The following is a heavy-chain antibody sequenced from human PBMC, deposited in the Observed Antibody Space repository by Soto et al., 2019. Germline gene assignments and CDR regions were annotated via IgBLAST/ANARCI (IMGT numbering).Heavy chain of an antibody. CDR2: INHSGST. CDR1: GGSFSGYY. V-gene: IGHV4-34*01. Sequence: QVQLQQWGAGLLKPSETLSLTCAVYGGSFSGYYWSWIRQPPGKGLEWIGEINHSGSTNYNPSLKSRVTISVDTSKSKFSLRLSSGTAADTAVYYCPSIHLWLCGAFDIWGHGTMVAVAS. D-gene: IGHD5-18*01. CDR3: PSIHLWLCGAFDI. J-gene: IGHJ3*02.